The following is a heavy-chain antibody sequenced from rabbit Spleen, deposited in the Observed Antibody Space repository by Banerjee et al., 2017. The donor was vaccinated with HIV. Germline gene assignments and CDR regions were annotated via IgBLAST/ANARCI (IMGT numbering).Heavy chain of an antibody. CDR2: INAATGKG. D-gene: IGHD1-1*01. V-gene: IGHV1S45*01. Sequence: QEQLEESGGGLVKPEGSLTLTCKASGFSFSDRDVMCWVRQAPGKGLEWIGCINAATGKGVYASWAKGRFAISKTSWTAVTLQMTSLTVADTATYFCARDLADVIGWNLHLWGPGTLVTVS. CDR1: GFSFSDRDV. CDR3: ARDLADVIGWNLHL. J-gene: IGHJ4*01.